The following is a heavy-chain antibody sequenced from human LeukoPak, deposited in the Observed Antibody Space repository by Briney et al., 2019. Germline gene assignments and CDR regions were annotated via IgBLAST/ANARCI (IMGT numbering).Heavy chain of an antibody. CDR1: GYSISSGYY. V-gene: IGHV4-38-2*02. Sequence: SETLSLTCTVSGYSISSGYYWGWIRRPPGKGLEWIGSIYHSGSTYYNPSLKSRVTISIDTSKNQFSLKLSSVTAADTAVYYCARETSGQGYFQYWGQGTLVTVSS. J-gene: IGHJ1*01. D-gene: IGHD3-3*01. CDR3: ARETSGQGYFQY. CDR2: IYHSGST.